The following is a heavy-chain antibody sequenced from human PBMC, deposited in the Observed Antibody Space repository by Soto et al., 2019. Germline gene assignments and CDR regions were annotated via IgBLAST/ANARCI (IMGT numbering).Heavy chain of an antibody. CDR3: ARAAYYYHGMDV. CDR2: IWYDGSNK. V-gene: IGHV3-33*01. D-gene: IGHD2-2*01. Sequence: GGSLRLSCAASGFTFSSYGMHWVRQAPGKGLEWVAVIWYDGSNKYYADSVKGRFTISRDNSKNTLYLQMNSLRAEDTAVYYCARAAYYYHGMDVWGQGTTVTVSS. CDR1: GFTFSSYG. J-gene: IGHJ6*02.